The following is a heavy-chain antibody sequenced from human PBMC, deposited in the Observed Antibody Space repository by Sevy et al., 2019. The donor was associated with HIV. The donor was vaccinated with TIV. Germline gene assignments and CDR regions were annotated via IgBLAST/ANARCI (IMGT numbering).Heavy chain of an antibody. D-gene: IGHD5-18*01. CDR1: GFTFSSYA. V-gene: IGHV3-30*04. Sequence: GGSLRLSCAASGFTFSSYAMHWVRQAPGKGLQWVAVISYDGSNKYYADSVKGRFTISRDNSKNTLYLQMNSLRAEDTAVYYCARGGNGGYSYGYDFDYWGQRTLVTVSS. CDR3: ARGGNGGYSYGYDFDY. J-gene: IGHJ4*02. CDR2: ISYDGSNK.